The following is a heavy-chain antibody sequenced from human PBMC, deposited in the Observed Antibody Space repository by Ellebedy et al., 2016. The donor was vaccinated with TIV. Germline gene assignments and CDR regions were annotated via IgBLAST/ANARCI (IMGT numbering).Heavy chain of an antibody. CDR3: AKDRSANSGSNLDY. V-gene: IGHV3-43D*03. J-gene: IGHJ4*02. Sequence: GESLKISCAASGFTFDDYVMHWVRQAPGKGLEWVSLITWDGGTTYYADSVKGRFTISRDNSKNSLYLQMNSLRAEDSAWYYCAKDRSANSGSNLDYWGQGTLVTVSS. D-gene: IGHD1-26*01. CDR2: ITWDGGTT. CDR1: GFTFDDYV.